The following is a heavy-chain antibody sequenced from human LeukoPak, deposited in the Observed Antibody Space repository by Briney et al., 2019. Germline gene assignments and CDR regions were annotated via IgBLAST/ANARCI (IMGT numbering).Heavy chain of an antibody. CDR1: GLTLSNYY. D-gene: IGHD3-3*02. V-gene: IGHV3-11*04. Sequence: GGSLRLSCAASGLTLSNYYMSWIRQAPGKGLEWVSYISNIGSTTHHADSVKGRFTISRDNAKNSLYLQMNSLRAEDTAVYYCASDISNKGFDYWGQGTLVTVPS. J-gene: IGHJ4*02. CDR2: ISNIGSTT. CDR3: ASDISNKGFDY.